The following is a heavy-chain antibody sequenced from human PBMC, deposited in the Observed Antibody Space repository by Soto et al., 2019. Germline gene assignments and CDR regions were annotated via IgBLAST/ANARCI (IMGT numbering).Heavy chain of an antibody. CDR1: GYTFTSYG. CDR3: ASRLKAPDDAFDI. V-gene: IGHV1-18*01. Sequence: GASVKVSCKASGYTFTSYGISWVRQAPGQGLEWMGWISAYNGNTNYAQKLQGRVTVTTDTSTSTAYMELRSLRSDDTAVYYCASRLKAPDDAFDIWGQGTMVTVSS. CDR2: ISAYNGNT. J-gene: IGHJ3*02. D-gene: IGHD2-21*02.